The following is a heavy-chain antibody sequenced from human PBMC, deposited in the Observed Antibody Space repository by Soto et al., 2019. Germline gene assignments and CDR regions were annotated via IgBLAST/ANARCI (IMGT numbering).Heavy chain of an antibody. CDR3: ARRPGYCSGGSCYPNYFDY. CDR1: GFTFSSYA. V-gene: IGHV3-23*01. J-gene: IGHJ4*02. CDR2: ISGSGGST. D-gene: IGHD2-15*01. Sequence: GGSLRLSCAASGFTFSSYAISWVRQAPGKGLEWVSAISGSGGSTYYADSVEGRFTISRDNSKNTLYLQMKSLRAEDTAVYYCARRPGYCSGGSCYPNYFDYWGQGALVTVSS.